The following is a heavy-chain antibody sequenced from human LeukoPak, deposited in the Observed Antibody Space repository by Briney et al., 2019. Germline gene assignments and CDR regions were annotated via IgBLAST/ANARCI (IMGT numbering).Heavy chain of an antibody. CDR2: IKQDGSEK. CDR1: GFTFSSYW. CDR3: ARSRKVVPAAIGYFDY. J-gene: IGHJ4*02. Sequence: GGSLRLSCAASGFTFSSYWMSWVRQAPGEGLEWVANIKQDGSEKYYVDSVKGRFTISRDNAKNSLYLQMNSLRAEDTAVYYCARSRKVVPAAIGYFDYWGRGTLVTVSS. V-gene: IGHV3-7*01. D-gene: IGHD2-2*02.